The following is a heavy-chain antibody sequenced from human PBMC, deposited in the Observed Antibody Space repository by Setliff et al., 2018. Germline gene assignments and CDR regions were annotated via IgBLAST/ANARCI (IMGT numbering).Heavy chain of an antibody. CDR2: VFSGDSDT. Sequence: GESLKISCQGSGYRFTTYWIGWVRQMPGKGLEWMGIVFSGDSDTRYSPSFQGQVTMSADKSINTVYLHWSSLKASDTAMYYCARSPLDDAFDIWGQGTMVTVSS. CDR1: GYRFTTYW. V-gene: IGHV5-51*01. CDR3: ARSPLDDAFDI. J-gene: IGHJ3*02.